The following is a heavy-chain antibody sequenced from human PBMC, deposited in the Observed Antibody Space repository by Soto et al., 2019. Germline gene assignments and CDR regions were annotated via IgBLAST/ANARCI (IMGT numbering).Heavy chain of an antibody. Sequence: GGSLRLSCAASGFTFSSYGMHWVRQAPGKGLEWVAVILYDGSKKYYADSVKGRFTISRDNSKNTLYLQMNSLRAEDTAVYYCARGSRHYYDSSGYFDYWGQGTLVTVSS. V-gene: IGHV3-33*01. D-gene: IGHD3-22*01. CDR2: ILYDGSKK. CDR1: GFTFSSYG. CDR3: ARGSRHYYDSSGYFDY. J-gene: IGHJ4*02.